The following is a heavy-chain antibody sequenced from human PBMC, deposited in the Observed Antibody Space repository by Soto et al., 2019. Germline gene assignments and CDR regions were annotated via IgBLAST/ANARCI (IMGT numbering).Heavy chain of an antibody. D-gene: IGHD2-2*01. Sequence: SVKVSCKASGGTFSSYAISWVRQAPGQGLEWMGGIIPIFGTANYAQKFQGRVTITADESTSTAYMELSSLRSEDTAVYYCARDRGDIVVVPAAMRPYYYYGMDVRGQGTTVTVSS. J-gene: IGHJ6*02. CDR1: GGTFSSYA. CDR3: ARDRGDIVVVPAAMRPYYYYGMDV. V-gene: IGHV1-69*13. CDR2: IIPIFGTA.